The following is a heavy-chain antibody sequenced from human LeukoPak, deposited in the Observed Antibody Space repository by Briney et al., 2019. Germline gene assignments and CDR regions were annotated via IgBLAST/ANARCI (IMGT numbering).Heavy chain of an antibody. V-gene: IGHV3-7*04. Sequence: PGGSLRLSCAASGFTFSSYWMSWVRQAPGKGLEWVANIREDGTEKYYVDSVTGRFIISRENAKNSLNLQMNSLRAEDTAVYYCARDRYYYDSSGSYYFDYWGQGTLVTVSS. CDR1: GFTFSSYW. D-gene: IGHD3-22*01. CDR2: IREDGTEK. J-gene: IGHJ4*02. CDR3: ARDRYYYDSSGSYYFDY.